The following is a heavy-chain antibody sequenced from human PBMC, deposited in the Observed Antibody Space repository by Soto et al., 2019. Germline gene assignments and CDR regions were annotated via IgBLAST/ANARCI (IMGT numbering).Heavy chain of an antibody. D-gene: IGHD1-26*01. CDR3: ARGVGAPIFDY. CDR2: IYSGGST. V-gene: IGHV3-53*01. Sequence: GGSLRLSCAASGFTFSSYGMHWVRQAPGKGLEWVAVIYSGGSTYYADSVKGRFTISRDNSKNTLYLQMNSLRAEDTAVYYCARGVGAPIFDYWGQGTLVTVSS. J-gene: IGHJ4*02. CDR1: GFTFSSYG.